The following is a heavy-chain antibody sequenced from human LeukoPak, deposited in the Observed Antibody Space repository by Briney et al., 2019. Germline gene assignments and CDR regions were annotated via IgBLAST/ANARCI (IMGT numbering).Heavy chain of an antibody. J-gene: IGHJ4*02. CDR2: IYTSGST. CDR3: AANEGGYSSSSGGDY. Sequence: SQTLSLTCTVSGGSISSGDYYWSWIRQPPGKGLEWIGCIYTSGSTNYNPSLKSRVTISVDTSKNQFSLKLSSVTAADTAVYYCAANEGGYSSSSGGDYWGQGTLVTVSS. CDR1: GGSISSGDYY. V-gene: IGHV4-61*02. D-gene: IGHD6-6*01.